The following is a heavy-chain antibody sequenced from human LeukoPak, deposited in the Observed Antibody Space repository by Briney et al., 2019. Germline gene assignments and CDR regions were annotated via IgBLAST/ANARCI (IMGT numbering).Heavy chain of an antibody. CDR3: ARVPDFWSGHDAFDI. Sequence: ASVKLSCKASGYTFTSYDINWVRQAPGQGREGRGWMNPNSGNTGYAQKFQGRVTMTRNTSISTAYMELSSLRSEDTAVYYCARVPDFWSGHDAFDIWGQGTMGTVSA. D-gene: IGHD3-3*01. J-gene: IGHJ3*02. V-gene: IGHV1-8*01. CDR2: MNPNSGNT. CDR1: GYTFTSYD.